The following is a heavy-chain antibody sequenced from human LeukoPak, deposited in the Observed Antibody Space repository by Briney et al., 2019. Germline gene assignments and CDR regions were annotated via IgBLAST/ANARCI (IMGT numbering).Heavy chain of an antibody. CDR1: GDSITTSNW. V-gene: IGHV4-4*02. Sequence: SGTLSLTCVVSGDSITTSNWWNWVRQPPGKGLEWIGKIYHRGNTNNNPSLKSRVTMSVDRSKNQFSLNLTSVTAADTAVYYCATSRDGYNHFDYWGRESWSPSPQ. J-gene: IGHJ4*02. CDR2: IYHRGNT. CDR3: ATSRDGYNHFDY. D-gene: IGHD5-24*01.